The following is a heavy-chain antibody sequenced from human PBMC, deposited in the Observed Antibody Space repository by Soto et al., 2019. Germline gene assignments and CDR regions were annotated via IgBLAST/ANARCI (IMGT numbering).Heavy chain of an antibody. J-gene: IGHJ5*02. CDR2: ISAYNGNT. D-gene: IGHD3-3*01. CDR3: ARDLYDFWSGYYRVFWFDP. CDR1: GYTFTSYG. V-gene: IGHV1-18*01. Sequence: WASVKVSCKASGYTFTSYGISWVRQAPGQGLEWMGWISAYNGNTNYAQKLQGRVTMTTDTSTSTAYMELRSLRSDDTAVYYCARDLYDFWSGYYRVFWFDPWGQGTLVTVSS.